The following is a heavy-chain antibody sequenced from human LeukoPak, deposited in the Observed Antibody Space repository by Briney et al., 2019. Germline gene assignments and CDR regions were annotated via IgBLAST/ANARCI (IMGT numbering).Heavy chain of an antibody. CDR2: MNPNSGNT. Sequence: ASVKVSCKASGYTFTSYDINWVRQATGQGLEWMGWMNPNSGNTGYAQKFQGRVTMTRNTSISTAYMELSSLRSEDTAVYYCARDGVSYGLFDYWGQGTLVTVSS. J-gene: IGHJ4*02. V-gene: IGHV1-8*01. D-gene: IGHD5-18*01. CDR1: GYTFTSYD. CDR3: ARDGVSYGLFDY.